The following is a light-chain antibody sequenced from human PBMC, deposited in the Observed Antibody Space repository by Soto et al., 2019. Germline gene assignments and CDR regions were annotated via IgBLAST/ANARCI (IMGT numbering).Light chain of an antibody. J-gene: IGKJ4*01. CDR3: QKFTSAPFT. CDR1: QRVDSY. CDR2: AAS. Sequence: DIQVTQSPSSLSASVGDSVTLSCQTSQRVDSYIHWYQHQSGKPPQLLIYAASTFQSGVPSRFSGSGSGTDFTLTINSLQPEDVAIYYCQKFTSAPFTFGRGTKVDIK. V-gene: IGKV1-27*01.